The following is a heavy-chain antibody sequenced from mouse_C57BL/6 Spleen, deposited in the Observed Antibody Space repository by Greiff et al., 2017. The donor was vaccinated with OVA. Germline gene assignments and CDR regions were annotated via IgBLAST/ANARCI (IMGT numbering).Heavy chain of an antibody. Sequence: QVQLQQSGPGLVQPSQSLSITCTVSGFSLTSYGVHWVRQSPGKGLEWLGVIWSGGSTDYNAAFMSRLSITKDNSKSQVFFKMNSLQADDTAIYYCAKNGGYDEDYYAMDYWGQGTSVTVSS. CDR1: GFSLTSYG. D-gene: IGHD2-2*01. CDR2: IWSGGST. J-gene: IGHJ4*01. V-gene: IGHV2-5*01. CDR3: AKNGGYDEDYYAMDY.